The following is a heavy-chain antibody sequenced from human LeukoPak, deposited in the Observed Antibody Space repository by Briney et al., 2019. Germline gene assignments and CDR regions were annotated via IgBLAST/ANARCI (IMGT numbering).Heavy chain of an antibody. D-gene: IGHD4-17*01. Sequence: NPGGSLRLSCAASGFTFSDYAMNWVRQAPGKGLEWVSCIDGDGSTTKYADSVKGRFTISRDNAKNSLYLQMNSLRAEDTAVYYCARLGRDYGDYIIVYWGQGTLVTVSS. CDR1: GFTFSDYA. J-gene: IGHJ4*02. V-gene: IGHV3-21*01. CDR2: IDGDGSTT. CDR3: ARLGRDYGDYIIVY.